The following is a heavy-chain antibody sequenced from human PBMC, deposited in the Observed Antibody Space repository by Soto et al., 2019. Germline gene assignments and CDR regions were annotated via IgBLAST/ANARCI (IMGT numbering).Heavy chain of an antibody. CDR2: ITSKAYGATT. J-gene: IGHJ4*02. V-gene: IGHV3-49*03. Sequence: PGGSLRLSCKASGYTFDDYALSWFRQAPGKGLEWVGFITSKAYGATTEYAASVKGKYTISRDDSKSIAYLQMNSLKTEDTAVYFCARDKRGCSVGSCYSFDCWGQGT. CDR3: ARDKRGCSVGSCYSFDC. CDR1: GYTFDDYA. D-gene: IGHD2-15*01.